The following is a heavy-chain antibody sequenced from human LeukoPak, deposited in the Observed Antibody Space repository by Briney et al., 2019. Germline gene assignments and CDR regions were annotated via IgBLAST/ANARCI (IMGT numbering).Heavy chain of an antibody. J-gene: IGHJ4*02. CDR3: ARDIPRYYYGSGTSDY. Sequence: ASVKVSCKASGYTFTGYYMHWVRQAPGRGLEWMGWINPNSGGTNYAQKFQGRVTMTRDTSISTAYMELSRLRSDDTAVYYCARDIPRYYYGSGTSDYWGQGTLVTVSS. CDR1: GYTFTGYY. V-gene: IGHV1-2*02. D-gene: IGHD3-10*01. CDR2: INPNSGGT.